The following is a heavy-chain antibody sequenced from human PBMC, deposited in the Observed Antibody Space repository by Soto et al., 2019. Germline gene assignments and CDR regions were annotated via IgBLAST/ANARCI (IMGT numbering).Heavy chain of an antibody. CDR3: AREIMAADHFDY. J-gene: IGHJ4*02. CDR2: VHYSGNT. Sequence: SETLSLTCTVSGASIRSGDYYWSWIRQTPERGLEWCGYVHYSGNTFYNPSLKSRATISIDTSRNQFSLNLSYVTDTDSDVYSCAREIMAADHFDYWGQGALVTVSS. V-gene: IGHV4-30-4*01. CDR1: GASIRSGDYY. D-gene: IGHD6-13*01.